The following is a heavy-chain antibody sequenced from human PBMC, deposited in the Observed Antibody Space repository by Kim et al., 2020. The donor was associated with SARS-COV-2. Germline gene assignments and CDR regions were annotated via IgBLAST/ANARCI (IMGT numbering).Heavy chain of an antibody. D-gene: IGHD6-13*01. J-gene: IGHJ3*02. V-gene: IGHV3-23*01. Sequence: DAGKGRFTISRDNSKNTLYLQMNSLRAEDTAVYYCAKWHYSSSPLDAFDIWGQGTMVTVSS. CDR3: AKWHYSSSPLDAFDI.